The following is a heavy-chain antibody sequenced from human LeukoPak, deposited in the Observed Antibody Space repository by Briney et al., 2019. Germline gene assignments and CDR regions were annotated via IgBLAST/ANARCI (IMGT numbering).Heavy chain of an antibody. CDR1: GYTFTGYY. J-gene: IGHJ6*03. V-gene: IGHV1-46*01. CDR3: ARDEKYYYDSSGSNVSEGEGLYYYYMDV. D-gene: IGHD3-22*01. Sequence: ASVTVSCKASGYTFTGYYMHWVRQAPGQGLEWMGLNNPSGGSTSYAQKFQGRVTMTRDMSTSTVYMELSRLRSEDTAVYYCARDEKYYYDSSGSNVSEGEGLYYYYMDVWGKGTTVTVSS. CDR2: NNPSGGST.